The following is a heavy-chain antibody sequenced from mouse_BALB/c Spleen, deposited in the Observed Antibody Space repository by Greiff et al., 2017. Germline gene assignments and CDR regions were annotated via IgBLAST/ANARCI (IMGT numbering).Heavy chain of an antibody. CDR1: GYTFTSYW. Sequence: QVQLQQPGAELVRPGASVKLSCKASGYTFTSYWINWVKQRPGQGLEWIGNIYPSDSYTNYNQKFKNKATLTVDKSSSTAYMQLSSPTSEDSAVYYCTAIYYYGSSYYFDYWGQGTTLTVSS. J-gene: IGHJ2*01. D-gene: IGHD1-1*01. CDR2: IYPSDSYT. CDR3: TAIYYYGSSYYFDY. V-gene: IGHV1-69*02.